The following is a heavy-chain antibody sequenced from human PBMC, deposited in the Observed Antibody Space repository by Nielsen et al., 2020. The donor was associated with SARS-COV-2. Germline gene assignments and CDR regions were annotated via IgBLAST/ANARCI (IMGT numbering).Heavy chain of an antibody. Sequence: SETLSLTCTVSDGTISTGGYYWTWIRQPPGKGLEWFGYIYHSGSSYYNPSLKSRVTISIDKSRNQFSLRLASVTAADTAVYYCARRSCGRSCYWDYWGQGTLVTVSS. CDR3: ARRSCGRSCYWDY. CDR1: DGTISTGGYY. CDR2: IYHSGSS. V-gene: IGHV4-30-2*01. J-gene: IGHJ4*02. D-gene: IGHD2-15*01.